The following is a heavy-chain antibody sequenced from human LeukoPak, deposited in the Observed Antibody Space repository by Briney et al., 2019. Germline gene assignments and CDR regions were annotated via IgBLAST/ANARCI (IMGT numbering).Heavy chain of an antibody. Sequence: GGSLRLSCAASGFTFSSYAMSWVRQAPGKGLEWVSAIGGSGGSTYYADSVKGRFTISRDNSKNTLYLQMNSLRAEDTAVYYCAKDDSYDSSGYYFQNFDYWGQGTLVTVSS. CDR2: IGGSGGST. CDR3: AKDDSYDSSGYYFQNFDY. V-gene: IGHV3-23*01. CDR1: GFTFSSYA. D-gene: IGHD3-22*01. J-gene: IGHJ4*02.